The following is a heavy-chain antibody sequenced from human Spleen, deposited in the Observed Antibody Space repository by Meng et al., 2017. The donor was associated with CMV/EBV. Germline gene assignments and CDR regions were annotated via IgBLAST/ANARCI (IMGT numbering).Heavy chain of an antibody. Sequence: ESLKISCAASGFTFSSYWMHWVRQAPGKGLEWVSSISSSSSYIYYADSVKGRFTISRDNAKNSLYLQMNSLRAEDTAVYYCARGDLWSGYPNWFDPWGQGTLVTVSS. CDR2: ISSSSSYI. J-gene: IGHJ5*02. D-gene: IGHD3-3*01. CDR1: GFTFSSYW. CDR3: ARGDLWSGYPNWFDP. V-gene: IGHV3-21*01.